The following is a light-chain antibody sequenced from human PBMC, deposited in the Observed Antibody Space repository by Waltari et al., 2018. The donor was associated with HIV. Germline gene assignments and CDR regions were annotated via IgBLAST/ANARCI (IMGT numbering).Light chain of an antibody. V-gene: IGKV1-39*01. J-gene: IGKJ1*01. CDR1: QSISSY. CDR2: DTL. Sequence: DIQMTQSPSSLSASVGDRVTITCRASQSISSYLNWYQQTPGKAPKLLIYDTLNLQSGVPSRFSGRGSGTDFTLTISSLQPEDFATYYCQQSYNTPWTFGQGTKVDIK. CDR3: QQSYNTPWT.